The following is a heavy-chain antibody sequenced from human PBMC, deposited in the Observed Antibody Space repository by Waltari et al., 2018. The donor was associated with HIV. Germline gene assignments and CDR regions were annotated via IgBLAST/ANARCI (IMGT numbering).Heavy chain of an antibody. D-gene: IGHD6-19*01. V-gene: IGHV1-2*02. CDR2: INPNRGGT. CDR1: GYTFTGYY. J-gene: IGHJ5*02. Sequence: QVQLVQSGAEVKKPGASVKVSCKASGYTFTGYYMHWVRQAPGQGLEWMGWINPNRGGTNYAQKFQGRVTMTRDTSISTAYMELSRLRSDDTAVYYCARVLANSSGWTGWFDPWGQGTLVTVSS. CDR3: ARVLANSSGWTGWFDP.